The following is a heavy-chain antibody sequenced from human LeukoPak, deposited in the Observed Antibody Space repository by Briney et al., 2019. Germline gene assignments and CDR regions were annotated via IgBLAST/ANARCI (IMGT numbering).Heavy chain of an antibody. D-gene: IGHD3-10*01. V-gene: IGHV3-66*02. CDR1: GFTASTNY. CDR3: AREGGSGSYGYDY. CDR2: IYSAGST. Sequence: GGSLRLSCAASGFTASTNYISWVRQAPGKGLEWVSVIYSAGSTYYADSVKGRFTISRDNSKNTVYLQMNSLRPDDTAVYYCAREGGSGSYGYDYWGQGTLVTVSS. J-gene: IGHJ4*02.